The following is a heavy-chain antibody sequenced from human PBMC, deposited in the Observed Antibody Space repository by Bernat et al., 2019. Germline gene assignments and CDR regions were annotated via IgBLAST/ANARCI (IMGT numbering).Heavy chain of an antibody. D-gene: IGHD4-17*01. J-gene: IGHJ4*02. CDR2: ISGSGGST. V-gene: IGHV3-23*04. CDR1: GFSISDYD. CDR3: AKDRTAISFHDYGDYELDY. Sequence: EVQLVESGGGLVQPGGSLRLSCAASGFSISDYDMHWVRQSTGEGLEWVSAISGSGGSTYYADSVKGRFTISRDNSKNTLYLQMNSLRAEDTAVYYCAKDRTAISFHDYGDYELDYWGQGTLVTVSS.